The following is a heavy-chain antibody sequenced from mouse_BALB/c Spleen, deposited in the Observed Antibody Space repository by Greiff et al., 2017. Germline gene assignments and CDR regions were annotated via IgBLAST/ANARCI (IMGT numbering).Heavy chain of an antibody. CDR1: GFTFSSFG. V-gene: IGHV5-17*02. Sequence: EVMLVESGGGLVQPGGSRKLSCAASGFTFSSFGMHWVRQAPEKGLEWVAYISSGSSTIYYADTVKGRFTISRDNPKNTLFLQMTSLRSEDTAMYYCAREGAWFAYWGQGTLVTVSA. CDR2: ISSGSSTI. J-gene: IGHJ3*01. CDR3: AREGAWFAY.